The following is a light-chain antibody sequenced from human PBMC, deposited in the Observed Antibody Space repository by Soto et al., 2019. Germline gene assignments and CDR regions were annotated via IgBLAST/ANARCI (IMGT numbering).Light chain of an antibody. CDR2: AAS. CDR3: QQSYSTPYT. V-gene: IGKV1-39*01. J-gene: IGKJ2*01. Sequence: DIQMTQSPSSLSASVGDRVTITCRASQSISSYLNWYQQKPGKAPKLLIYAASSLQSGVPSRFSGSGSGTDFTLTISSLQPEDFATYYCQQSYSTPYTFGQGTKLFIK. CDR1: QSISSY.